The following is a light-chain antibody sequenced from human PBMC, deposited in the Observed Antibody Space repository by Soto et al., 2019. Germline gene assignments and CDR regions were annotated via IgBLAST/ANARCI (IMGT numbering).Light chain of an antibody. CDR1: QSITIF. CDR3: HQTDSIPET. J-gene: IGKJ1*01. CDR2: AAS. Sequence: DIQMTQSPSSLSASVGDRVTITCRASQSITIFLNWYQQKPGKAPKLLIYAASSLQSGVTSSFSGSGSGTDFTLTISSLQPEDFATYYCHQTDSIPETFGQGTKVEIK. V-gene: IGKV1-39*01.